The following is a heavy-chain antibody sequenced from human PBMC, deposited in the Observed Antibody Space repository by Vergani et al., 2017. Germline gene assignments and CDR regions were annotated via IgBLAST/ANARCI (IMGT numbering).Heavy chain of an antibody. Sequence: QLQLQESGPGLVKPSETLSLTCTVSGGSISSSSYYWGWIRQPPGKGLEWIGSIYYSGSTYYNPSLKSRVTISVDTSKNQFSLKLSSVTAADTAVYYCALRCGSYSGDYRGQGTLVTVSS. CDR2: IYYSGST. V-gene: IGHV4-39*01. CDR1: GGSISSSSYY. J-gene: IGHJ4*02. CDR3: ALRCGSYSGDY. D-gene: IGHD1-26*01.